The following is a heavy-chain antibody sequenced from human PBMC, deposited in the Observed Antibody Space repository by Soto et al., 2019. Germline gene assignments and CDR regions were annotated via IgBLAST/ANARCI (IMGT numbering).Heavy chain of an antibody. CDR2: IKSKTDGGTT. D-gene: IGHD3-3*01. V-gene: IGHV3-15*01. Sequence: EVQLVESGGGLVQPGGSLRLSCAASGFTFSNAWMSWVRQAPGKGLEWVGRIKSKTDGGTTDYAAPVKGRFTISRDDSKNTLYLQMNSLKTEDTAVYYCTTDSITIFGVVPPDYWGQGTLVTVSS. J-gene: IGHJ4*02. CDR3: TTDSITIFGVVPPDY. CDR1: GFTFSNAW.